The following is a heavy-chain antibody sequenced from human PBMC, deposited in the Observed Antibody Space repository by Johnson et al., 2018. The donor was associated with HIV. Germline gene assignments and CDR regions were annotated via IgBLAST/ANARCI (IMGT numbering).Heavy chain of an antibody. CDR2: IRFDGSDK. V-gene: IGHV3-30*02. J-gene: IGHJ3*01. CDR1: EFTFTNYG. Sequence: QVHLVESGGGVVQPGGSLRVSCAASEFTFTNYGMHWVRQVPGKGLEWVAFIRFDGSDKYYADSVKGRFTISRDNSKYTVYLQMNSWKPEDSALYYCAKGEAQEGWIQLQSYAFDFWGRGTMVTVSS. CDR3: AKGEAQEGWIQLQSYAFDF. D-gene: IGHD5-18*01.